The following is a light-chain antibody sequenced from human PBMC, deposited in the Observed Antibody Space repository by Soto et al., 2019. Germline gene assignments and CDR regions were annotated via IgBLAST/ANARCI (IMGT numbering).Light chain of an antibody. CDR3: SSYTSSSTYV. CDR2: EVS. J-gene: IGLJ1*01. Sequence: SALTXPASVSGSPGQSITISCTGISSDVGYYNYVSWYQQHPGKAPKLMIYEVSNRPSGVSNRFSGSKSGITASLTISGLQAEDEGEYFCSSYTSSSTYVFGTGTKVTVL. V-gene: IGLV2-14*01. CDR1: SSDVGYYNY.